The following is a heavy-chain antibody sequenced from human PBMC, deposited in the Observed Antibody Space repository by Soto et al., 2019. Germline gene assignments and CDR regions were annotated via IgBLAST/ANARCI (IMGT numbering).Heavy chain of an antibody. CDR3: AREPHTPVVVPDHPSYNDAFDI. D-gene: IGHD2-2*01. CDR2: INSDGSST. V-gene: IGHV3-74*01. CDR1: GFTFSSYW. J-gene: IGHJ3*02. Sequence: GGSLRLSCAASGFTFSSYWMHWVRQAPGKGLVWVSRINSDGSSTSYADSVKGRFTISRDNAKNTLYLQMNSLRAEDTAVYYCAREPHTPVVVPDHPSYNDAFDIWGQGTMVTVSS.